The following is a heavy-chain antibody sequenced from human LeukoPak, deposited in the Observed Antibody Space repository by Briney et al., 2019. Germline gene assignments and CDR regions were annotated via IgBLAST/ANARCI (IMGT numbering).Heavy chain of an antibody. V-gene: IGHV1-2*02. J-gene: IGHJ6*02. Sequence: ASVTVSFTASGYTFTVYYMHWVRQAPGQGLEWMGWVNPNNGGTNYAQNFQGRVTMTRDSSISTAYMELSRLRSDDTAVYYCATGFGVVIKGRTYYYYGMDVWGQGTTVTVSS. CDR2: VNPNNGGT. CDR3: ATGFGVVIKGRTYYYYGMDV. D-gene: IGHD3-3*01. CDR1: GYTFTVYY.